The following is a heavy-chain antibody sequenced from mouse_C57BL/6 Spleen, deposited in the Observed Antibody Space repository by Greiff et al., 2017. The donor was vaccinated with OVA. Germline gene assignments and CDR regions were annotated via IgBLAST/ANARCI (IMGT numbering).Heavy chain of an antibody. CDR2: INPNNGGT. V-gene: IGHV1-18*01. CDR3: ARSSLDSSGYWFAY. CDR1: GYTFTDYN. Sequence: EVKLMESGPELVKPGASVKIPCKASGYTFTDYNMDWVEQSHGKSLEWIGDINPNNGGTIYNQKFKGKATLTVDKSSSTAYMELRSLTSEDTAVYYGARSSLDSSGYWFAYWGQGTLVTVSA. J-gene: IGHJ3*01. D-gene: IGHD3-2*02.